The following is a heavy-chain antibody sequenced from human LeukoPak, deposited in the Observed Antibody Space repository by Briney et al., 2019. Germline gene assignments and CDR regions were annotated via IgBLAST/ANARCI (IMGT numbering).Heavy chain of an antibody. Sequence: PGGSLRLSCAASGFTFSSYSMNWVRQAPGKGLEWVSSISSSSSYIYYADSVKGRFTISRDYAKNSLYLQMNSLRAEDTAVYYCASRLYSSSSVDYWGQGTLVTVSS. CDR1: GFTFSSYS. J-gene: IGHJ4*02. CDR2: ISSSSSYI. V-gene: IGHV3-21*01. CDR3: ASRLYSSSSVDY. D-gene: IGHD6-13*01.